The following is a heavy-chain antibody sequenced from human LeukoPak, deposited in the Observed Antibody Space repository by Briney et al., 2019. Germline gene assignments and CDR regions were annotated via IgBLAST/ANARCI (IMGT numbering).Heavy chain of an antibody. J-gene: IGHJ4*02. V-gene: IGHV3-11*01. Sequence: GGSLRLPCAASGFTFSDYHMSWIRQAPGKGLEWVSYMSNSGTTVYHADSVEGRFTISRDNAKKSLYLQMNSLRAEDTAVYYCATRGTYHDYWGQGTLVTVSS. CDR1: GFTFSDYH. CDR3: ATRGTYHDY. CDR2: MSNSGTTV. D-gene: IGHD3-16*02.